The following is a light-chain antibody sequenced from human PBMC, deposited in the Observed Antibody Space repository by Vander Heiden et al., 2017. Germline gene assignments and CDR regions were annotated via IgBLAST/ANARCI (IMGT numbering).Light chain of an antibody. CDR3: MQRIEFPVT. CDR2: TLS. CDR1: QRPLKSDDVNIY. J-gene: IGKJ5*01. Sequence: DIVLTQTSLSLPVTPGKPASISCTSSQRPLKSDDVNIYLDWYLQKPGQSPHLLIYTLSYRAPGVPNRFSGSGSVTDFTLKISRMEADDVGVYYCMQRIEFPVTFGQGTRLGIK. V-gene: IGKV2-40*01.